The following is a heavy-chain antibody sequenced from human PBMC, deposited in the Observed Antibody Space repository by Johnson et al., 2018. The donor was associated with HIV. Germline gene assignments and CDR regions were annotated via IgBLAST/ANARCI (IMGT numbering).Heavy chain of an antibody. D-gene: IGHD6-13*01. Sequence: QVQLVESGGGVVQPGRSLRLSCAASGFTFSSYAMHWVRQAPGKGLEWVAVISYDGSNKYQADSVKGRFTISRDNAKNSLYLQMNSLRAEDTALYYCARVRTAAGFDAFDIWGQGTMVTVSS. CDR1: GFTFSSYA. V-gene: IGHV3-30*04. CDR2: ISYDGSNK. CDR3: ARVRTAAGFDAFDI. J-gene: IGHJ3*02.